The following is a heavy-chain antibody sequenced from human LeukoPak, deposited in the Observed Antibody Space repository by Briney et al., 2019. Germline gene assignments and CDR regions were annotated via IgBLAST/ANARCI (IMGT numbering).Heavy chain of an antibody. Sequence: PGGSLRLSCAASGFTFSNYAMSWVRQAPGKGLEWVSAISGSGSSASYADAVKGRFTISRDNSKNTLYLQMNSLRAEDTAVYYCAKEKGSTYGSDIWGQGTMVTVSS. J-gene: IGHJ3*02. CDR3: AKEKGSTYGSDI. V-gene: IGHV3-23*01. CDR1: GFTFSNYA. D-gene: IGHD2-2*01. CDR2: ISGSGSSA.